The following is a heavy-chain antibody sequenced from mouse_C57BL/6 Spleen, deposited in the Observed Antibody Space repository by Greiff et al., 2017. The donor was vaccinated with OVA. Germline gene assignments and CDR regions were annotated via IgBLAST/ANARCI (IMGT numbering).Heavy chain of an antibody. V-gene: IGHV1-82*01. J-gene: IGHJ2*01. CDR1: GYAFSSSW. CDR3: AKLYYGSKYYFDY. CDR2: IYPGDGDT. D-gene: IGHD1-1*01. Sequence: VKLQESGPELVKPGASVKISCKASGYAFSSSWMNWVKQRPGKGLEWIGRIYPGDGDTNYNGKFKGKATLTADKSSSTAYMQLSSLTTEDSAVYFCAKLYYGSKYYFDYWGQGTTLTVSS.